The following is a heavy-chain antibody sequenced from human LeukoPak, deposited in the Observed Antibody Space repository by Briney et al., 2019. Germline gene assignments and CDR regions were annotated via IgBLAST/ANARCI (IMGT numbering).Heavy chain of an antibody. D-gene: IGHD3-16*02. V-gene: IGHV1-18*04. CDR2: TSLYNGNT. Sequence: GASVKVSCKASGYTFTSYSISWVRQAPGQGLEWMGGTSLYNGNTNYVQKLQGRVTMTTDTSTTTAYMELRSMRPDDTAVYYCAREEYGYVWGSYRSEFWGQGTLVTVSS. CDR3: AREEYGYVWGSYRSEF. CDR1: GYTFTSYS. J-gene: IGHJ4*02.